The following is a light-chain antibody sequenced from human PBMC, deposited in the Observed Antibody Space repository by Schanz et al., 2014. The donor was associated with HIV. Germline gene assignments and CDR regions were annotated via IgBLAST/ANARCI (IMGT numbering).Light chain of an antibody. Sequence: QSVLTQPPSVSAAPGQRVTIPCSGGAFNVGHNFVFWYQQFPGTAPKLLIYRNSQRPSGVSNRFSGSKSGTSASLAISGLQSEDEADYYCAAWDVNLNGPVFGGGTKLTVL. V-gene: IGLV1-44*01. CDR2: RNS. CDR1: AFNVGHNF. CDR3: AAWDVNLNGPV. J-gene: IGLJ2*01.